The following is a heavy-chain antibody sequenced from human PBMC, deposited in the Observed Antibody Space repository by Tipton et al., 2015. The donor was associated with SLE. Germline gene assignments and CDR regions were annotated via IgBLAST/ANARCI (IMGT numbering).Heavy chain of an antibody. D-gene: IGHD6-13*01. CDR2: INHSGST. CDR1: GGSFSGYY. V-gene: IGHV4-34*01. J-gene: IGHJ4*02. Sequence: LRLSCAVYGGSFSGYYWTWIRQPPGKGLEWIGEINHSGSTNYNPSLKSRVTLSLDTSKNQFSLKLSSVTAADTAVYYCARAGSWSVDYWGQGTLVTVSS. CDR3: ARAGSWSVDY.